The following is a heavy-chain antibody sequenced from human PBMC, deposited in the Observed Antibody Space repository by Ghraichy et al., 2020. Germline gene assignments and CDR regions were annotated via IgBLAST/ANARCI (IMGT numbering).Heavy chain of an antibody. CDR1: GFIFSSYW. V-gene: IGHV3-74*01. J-gene: IGHJ4*02. CDR3: ARVGPSTTAPTGY. D-gene: IGHD2-2*01. CDR2: ISGDGNIT. Sequence: GGSLRLCCAASGFIFSSYWMHWVRQAPGKGLVWVSRISGDGNITTYADSVKGRFTISRDNAKNTLYLEMNSLRDEDTAVYYCARVGPSTTAPTGYWGQGTLVTVSS.